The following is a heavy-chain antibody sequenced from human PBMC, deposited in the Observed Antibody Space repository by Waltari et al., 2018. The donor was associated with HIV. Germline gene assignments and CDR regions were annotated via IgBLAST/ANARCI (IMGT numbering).Heavy chain of an antibody. V-gene: IGHV4-39*01. D-gene: IGHD2-21*02. CDR1: GGSIRSSGNY. J-gene: IGHJ4*02. CDR3: ARGTIESGVTAGFGF. CDR2: IYYTVMT. Sequence: QLQLQESGPGLVRPSETLSRTCSVSGGSIRSSGNYWGWLRQSSGKGLEWVGSIYYTVMTYYSPSLKNRLTMSVDATKGQFSLTLKSVTAADTAIYYCARGTIESGVTAGFGFWGQGTLVAVSS.